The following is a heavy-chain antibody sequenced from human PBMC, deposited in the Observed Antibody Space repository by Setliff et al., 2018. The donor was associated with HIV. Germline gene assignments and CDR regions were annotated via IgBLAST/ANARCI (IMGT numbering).Heavy chain of an antibody. V-gene: IGHV1-18*01. CDR3: ARDGYFDWLLFDY. J-gene: IGHJ4*02. CDR1: GYNFINNG. D-gene: IGHD3-9*01. CDR2: ISANNGKT. Sequence: ASVKVSCKASGYNFINNGISWVRQAPGQGLEWMGWISANNGKTKYAQKFQGRVTMTTDTSTFTAYMDLRSLKSDDTAVYYCARDGYFDWLLFDYWGQGTLVTVSS.